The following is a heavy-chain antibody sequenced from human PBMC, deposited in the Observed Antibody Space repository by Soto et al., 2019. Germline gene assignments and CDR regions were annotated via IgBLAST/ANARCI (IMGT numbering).Heavy chain of an antibody. D-gene: IGHD4-17*01. CDR3: IADTATSVGTGFDY. CDR1: GFTFSNTW. V-gene: IGHV3-15*07. CDR2: IKSKTDGGTT. Sequence: EVQLVESGGGLVQPGGSLRLSCAASGFTFSNTWMNWVRQAPGKGLEWVGRIKSKTDGGTTDYAAPVKGRFTVSRDDSKHTLWLQMNSLKTEDTAVYYCIADTATSVGTGFDYWGLGTLVTVSS. J-gene: IGHJ4*02.